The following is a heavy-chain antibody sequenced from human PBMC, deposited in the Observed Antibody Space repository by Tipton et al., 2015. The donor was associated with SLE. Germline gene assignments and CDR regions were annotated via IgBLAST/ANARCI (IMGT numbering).Heavy chain of an antibody. V-gene: IGHV4-59*12. CDR3: ARGRYYFDY. CDR2: IYYSGST. J-gene: IGHJ4*02. CDR1: GGSISGYY. Sequence: TLSLTCTVSGGSISGYYWSWIRQPPGKGLEWIGYIYYSGSTNYNPSLKSRVTISVDTSKNQFSLKLSSVTAADTAVYYCARGRYYFDYWGQGTLVTVSS.